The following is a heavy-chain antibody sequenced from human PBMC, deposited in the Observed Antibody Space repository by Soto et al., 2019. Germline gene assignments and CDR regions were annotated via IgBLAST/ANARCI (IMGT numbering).Heavy chain of an antibody. V-gene: IGHV3-23*01. CDR3: AKTGFGDYDY. CDR2: VSPSGENT. J-gene: IGHJ4*02. Sequence: EVQLLESGGGLVQPGGSLRLSCAASGFTFNSYGMSWVRQAPGKGLEWVAVVSPSGENTNYADSVKGRFTISRDNSNNTVNLQMNSLRAEDTAIYFCAKTGFGDYDYWGPRALVTVSS. CDR1: GFTFNSYG. D-gene: IGHD4-17*01.